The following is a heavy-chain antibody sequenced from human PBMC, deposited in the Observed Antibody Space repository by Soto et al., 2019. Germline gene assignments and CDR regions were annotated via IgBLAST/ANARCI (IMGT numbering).Heavy chain of an antibody. D-gene: IGHD2-21*02. V-gene: IGHV3-21*01. CDR2: ISSSSTHI. CDR1: GFTLSSYS. Sequence: VGSLRLSCAASGFTLSSYSMNWVRQASGKGLEWVASISSSSTHIYYADSVKGRFTISRDNARNSLYLQMNSLRAEDTAVYYCVRERGLSSFYGMDVWGQGTTVAVSS. J-gene: IGHJ6*02. CDR3: VRERGLSSFYGMDV.